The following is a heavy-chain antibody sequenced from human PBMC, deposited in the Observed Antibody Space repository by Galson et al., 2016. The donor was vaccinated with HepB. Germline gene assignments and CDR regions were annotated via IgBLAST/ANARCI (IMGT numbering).Heavy chain of an antibody. D-gene: IGHD3-10*01. CDR2: TTASGDSA. V-gene: IGHV3-23*01. CDR1: GFTFNSYS. CDR3: AKDDDGIGVMPLDY. J-gene: IGHJ4*02. Sequence: SLRLSCAASGFTFNSYSMTWVRQAPGKGLEWVSSTTASGDSAYYRDSVKGRFAVSRDNSKNTLYLQVNGLRAEDTAVYYCAKDDDGIGVMPLDYWGQGTLLTVSS.